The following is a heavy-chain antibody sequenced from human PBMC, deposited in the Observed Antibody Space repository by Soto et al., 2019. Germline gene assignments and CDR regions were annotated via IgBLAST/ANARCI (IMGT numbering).Heavy chain of an antibody. CDR2: IXHXGXX. J-gene: IGHJ5*02. CDR3: ASEAAAAGWFDP. D-gene: IGHD6-13*01. Sequence: SETQSLTCSVSGGSIRGYCWCWIRQPPGKGLEWIGYIXHXGXXXYXXSLKSRVTISVDRSKNQFSLKLSSVTAADTAVYYCASEAAAAGWFDPWGQGALVTVSS. CDR1: GGSIRGYC. V-gene: IGHV4-59*12.